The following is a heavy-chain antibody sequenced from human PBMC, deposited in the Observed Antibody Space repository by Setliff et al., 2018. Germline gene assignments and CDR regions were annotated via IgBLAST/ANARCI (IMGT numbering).Heavy chain of an antibody. CDR3: ASTNFLPRGFGYYYGSVKMDV. CDR1: GGSFSGYY. Sequence: SETLSLTCAVYGGSFSGYYWSWIRQPPGKGLEWIGEINHSGSTNYNPSLKSRVTISVDTSKNQFSLKLSSVTAADKAVYYCASTNFLPRGFGYYYGSVKMDVWGKGTTVTVSS. J-gene: IGHJ6*04. D-gene: IGHD3-10*01. V-gene: IGHV4-34*01. CDR2: INHSGST.